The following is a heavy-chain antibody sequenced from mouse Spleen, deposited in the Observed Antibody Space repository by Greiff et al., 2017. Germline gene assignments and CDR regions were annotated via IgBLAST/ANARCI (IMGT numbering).Heavy chain of an antibody. V-gene: IGHV3-2*02. CDR1: GYSITSDYA. J-gene: IGHJ2*01. D-gene: IGHD1-1*01. CDR2: ISYSGST. CDR3: ARKDYYGPSFDY. Sequence: EVKLMESGPGLVKPSQSLSLTCTVTGYSITSDYAWNWIRQFPGNKLEWMGYISYSGSTSYNPSLKSRISITRDTSKNQFFLQLNSVTTEDTATYYCARKDYYGPSFDYWGQGTTLTVSS.